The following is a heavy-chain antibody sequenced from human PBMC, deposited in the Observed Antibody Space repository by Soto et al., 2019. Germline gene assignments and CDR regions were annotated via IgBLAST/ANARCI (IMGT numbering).Heavy chain of an antibody. CDR2: ISAYNGNT. CDR3: ARVLTAAGFDY. D-gene: IGHD6-13*01. CDR1: GYTFTSYG. V-gene: IGHV1-18*01. J-gene: IGHJ4*02. Sequence: QVQLVQSGAEVKKPGASVKVSCKASGYTFTSYGISWVRQAPGQGPEWMRWISAYNGNTNCAQKLQSRVTMTTDTSTSTAYMELRSLRSDDPAVYYCARVLTAAGFDYWGQGTLVTVSS.